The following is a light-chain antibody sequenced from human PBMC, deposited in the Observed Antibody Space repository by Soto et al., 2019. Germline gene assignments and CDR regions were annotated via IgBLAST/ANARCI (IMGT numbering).Light chain of an antibody. V-gene: IGKV3-20*01. CDR2: DSS. Sequence: EIVLTQSPATLSLSPGERATLSCRASQSVSSYLAWYQQKPVQAPRLLIYDSSNRATGIPDRFSGSGSETDFTLIISRLEPEDFAVYYCQQYGSSPLTFGGGTKVDI. CDR1: QSVSSY. CDR3: QQYGSSPLT. J-gene: IGKJ4*01.